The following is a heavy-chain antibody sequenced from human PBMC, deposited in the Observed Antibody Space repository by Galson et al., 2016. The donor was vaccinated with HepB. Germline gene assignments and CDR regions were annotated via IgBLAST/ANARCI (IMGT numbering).Heavy chain of an antibody. CDR3: ARHSHSSGIDY. D-gene: IGHD6-6*01. J-gene: IGHJ4*02. Sequence: QSGAEVKKPGESLRISCKASGYSFTSYWIGWVRQMPGKGLEWMGMIYPGDSDTRYSPSFQGQVTISADKSISTAYLQWSSLKAPDTAMYYCARHSHSSGIDYWGQGTLVTVTS. CDR1: GYSFTSYW. V-gene: IGHV5-51*01. CDR2: IYPGDSDT.